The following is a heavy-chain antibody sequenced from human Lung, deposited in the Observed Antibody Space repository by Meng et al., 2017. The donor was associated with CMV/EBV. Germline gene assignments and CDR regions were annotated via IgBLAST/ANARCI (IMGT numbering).Heavy chain of an antibody. CDR3: ARDVSPRSSAYFAIYYFYALDV. Sequence: GGSXRLXCAASGFXFINFAMSWVRQAPGKGLEWVSSISSSGTYIYYADSVKGQFTISRDNAQNSLYLQMNSLRAEDTAVYYCARDVSPRSSAYFAIYYFYALDVXGQGXTVTVSS. D-gene: IGHD2-21*01. J-gene: IGHJ6*02. CDR1: GFXFINFA. CDR2: ISSSGTYI. V-gene: IGHV3-21*01.